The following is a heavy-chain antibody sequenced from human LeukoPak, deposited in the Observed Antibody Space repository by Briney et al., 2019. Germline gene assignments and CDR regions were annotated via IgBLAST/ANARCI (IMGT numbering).Heavy chain of an antibody. CDR3: AYGLALTGWFDP. CDR2: NIPLFGTT. CDR1: GGTFSSYA. Sequence: SSVKVSCKASGGTFSSYAISWVRQAPGQGLEWMGRNIPLFGTTNYAQKFQGRVTITTDESTSTAYMELSSLRPEDTAVYYCAYGLALTGWFDPWGQGTLVTVSS. D-gene: IGHD3/OR15-3a*01. V-gene: IGHV1-69*05. J-gene: IGHJ5*02.